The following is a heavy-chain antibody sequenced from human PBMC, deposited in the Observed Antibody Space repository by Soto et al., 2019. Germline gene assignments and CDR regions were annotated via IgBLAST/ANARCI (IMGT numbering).Heavy chain of an antibody. CDR3: ARDGDGRMTTNPYYYNGMDV. CDR2: VFYTGRA. Sequence: SETLSLTCTVSGDSVSSGSYYWSWIRQPPGKGLEWIGYVFYTGRANYNASLKSRVSISLDTSNYQFSLKLSSVTAADTAVYYCARDGDGRMTTNPYYYNGMDVWGPGTTVTVSS. D-gene: IGHD4-4*01. V-gene: IGHV4-61*01. CDR1: GDSVSSGSYY. J-gene: IGHJ6*02.